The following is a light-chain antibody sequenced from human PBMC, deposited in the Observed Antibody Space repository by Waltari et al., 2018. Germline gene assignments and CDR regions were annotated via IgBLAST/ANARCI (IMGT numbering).Light chain of an antibody. CDR1: QSVSSN. CDR2: GAS. J-gene: IGKJ2*01. CDR3: QQYNNWPPV. Sequence: EIVMTQSPATLSVSPGERATLSCRASQSVSSNLAWYQQKPGQAPRHLIYGASTRATGIPARFSGSGSGTEFTLTISSLQSEDFAVYYCQQYNNWPPVFGQGTKLEIK. V-gene: IGKV3-15*01.